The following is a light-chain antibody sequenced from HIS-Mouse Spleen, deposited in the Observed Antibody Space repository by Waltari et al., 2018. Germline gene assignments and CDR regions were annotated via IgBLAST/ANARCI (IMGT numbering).Light chain of an antibody. CDR3: EQYDNLHRLT. CDR1: QAISYY. V-gene: IGKV1-33*01. CDR2: DAS. Sequence: IQMTQSPSSLSASVEARVTISYQASQAISYYLNCYQQKQGKAPKLLSYDASNLETRVTSRFSGSGAGTDCTYNISSMQREDIETYYCEQYDNLHRLTFGPGTKVDIK. J-gene: IGKJ3*01.